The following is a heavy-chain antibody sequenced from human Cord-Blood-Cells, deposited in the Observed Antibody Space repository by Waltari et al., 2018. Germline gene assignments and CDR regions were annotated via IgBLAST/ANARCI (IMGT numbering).Heavy chain of an antibody. D-gene: IGHD3-3*01. J-gene: IGHJ4*02. Sequence: ESGGGLVQPGGSLRLSCAASGFTFSSYWMSWVRQAPGKGLEWVANIKQDGSEKYYVDSVKGRFTISRDNAKNSLYLQMNSLRAEDTAVYYCARAPQSGFWSGYYGGDVDYWGQGTLVTVSS. V-gene: IGHV3-7*01. CDR3: ARAPQSGFWSGYYGGDVDY. CDR1: GFTFSSYW. CDR2: IKQDGSEK.